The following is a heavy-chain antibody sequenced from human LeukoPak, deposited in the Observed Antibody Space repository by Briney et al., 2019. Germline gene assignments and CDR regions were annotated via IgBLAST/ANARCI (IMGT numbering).Heavy chain of an antibody. CDR2: IIPIFGTA. Sequence: GASVKVSCKASGDTFSRYGISWVRQAPGQGLEWMGGIIPIFGTANYAQKFQGRVTITADESTSTAYMELSSLRSEDTAVYYCASIIAAAGTFPDYWGQGTLVTVSS. J-gene: IGHJ4*02. CDR3: ASIIAAAGTFPDY. CDR1: GDTFSRYG. V-gene: IGHV1-69*13. D-gene: IGHD6-13*01.